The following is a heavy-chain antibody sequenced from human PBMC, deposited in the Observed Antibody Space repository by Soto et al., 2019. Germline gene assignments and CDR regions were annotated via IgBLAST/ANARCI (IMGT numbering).Heavy chain of an antibody. D-gene: IGHD3-9*01. CDR2: ISGGGGST. CDR3: AKGPEYDILTGCDH. J-gene: IGHJ1*01. V-gene: IGHV3-23*01. CDR1: GFTFSLSA. Sequence: EVQLLESGGGFVQPGESLRLSCAASGFTFSLSAMSWVRQAPGRGLEWVSSISGGGGSTEYAESVKGRFPISRDNSKDTVHLQMNSLRAEDTAIYYCAKGPEYDILTGCDHWGQGALVSVSS.